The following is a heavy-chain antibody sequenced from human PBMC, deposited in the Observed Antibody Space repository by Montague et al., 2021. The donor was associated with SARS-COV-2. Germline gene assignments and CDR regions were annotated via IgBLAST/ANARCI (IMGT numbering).Heavy chain of an antibody. V-gene: IGHV4-34*01. CDR3: ARLRDGVVPSPTLGVGPYYSYYFIDV. D-gene: IGHD3-10*01. CDR2: INHGGST. J-gene: IGHJ6*03. Sequence: SATLSLTCAVHGTSFSGYYWNWIRQPPGKGLEWIGEINHGGSTKYSPSLKSRLTISADTSKNQFSLKLTSVAAADTAVYYCARLRDGVVPSPTLGVGPYYSYYFIDVWGKGTTVTVSS. CDR1: GTSFSGYY.